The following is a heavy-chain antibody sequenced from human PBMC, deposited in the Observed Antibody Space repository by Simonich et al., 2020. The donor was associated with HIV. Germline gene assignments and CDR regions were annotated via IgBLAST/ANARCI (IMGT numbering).Heavy chain of an antibody. D-gene: IGHD2-15*01. Sequence: QVQLVQSGAEVKKPGASVKVSCKASGYTFTSYYMNWVRQAPGQGLEWMGKITPGGSRTYAQKFQGRVTRTREPSTSTVYMELSSLRSEDTAVYYCAGDSGGYWYFDLWGRGTLVTVSS. CDR3: AGDSGGYWYFDL. CDR1: GYTFTSYY. J-gene: IGHJ2*01. CDR2: ITPGGSR. V-gene: IGHV1-46*01.